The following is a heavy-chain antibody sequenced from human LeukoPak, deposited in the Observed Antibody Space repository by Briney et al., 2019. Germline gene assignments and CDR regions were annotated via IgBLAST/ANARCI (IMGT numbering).Heavy chain of an antibody. CDR2: IYPGDSDT. V-gene: IGHV5-51*01. CDR3: ARLASGNYYNWFDP. D-gene: IGHD1-26*01. Sequence: GESLKISCRGSGYSFTSYWVGWVRQMPGKGLEWMGNIYPGDSDTRYSPSFQGQVTISADKSISTAYLQWSSLKASDTAMYYCARLASGNYYNWFDPWGQGTLVTVSS. J-gene: IGHJ5*02. CDR1: GYSFTSYW.